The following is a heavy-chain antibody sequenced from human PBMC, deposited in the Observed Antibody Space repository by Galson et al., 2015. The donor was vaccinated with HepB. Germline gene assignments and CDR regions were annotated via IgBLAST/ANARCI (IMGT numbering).Heavy chain of an antibody. Sequence: SLKVSCEASGFTFSSSWMHWVRQAPGQGLVWVSRINSDGSSTSYADYVKGRFTISRDNAKNTLYLQLNSLRAEDTAVYYCARVDTGFSVWGQGTLVTVSS. V-gene: IGHV3-74*01. CDR1: GFTFSSSW. CDR3: ARVDTGFSV. J-gene: IGHJ4*02. CDR2: INSDGSST. D-gene: IGHD5-18*01.